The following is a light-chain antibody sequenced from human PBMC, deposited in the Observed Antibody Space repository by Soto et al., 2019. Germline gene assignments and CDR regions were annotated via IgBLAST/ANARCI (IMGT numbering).Light chain of an antibody. CDR2: AAS. V-gene: IGKV3-20*01. CDR3: QHYGNSAWT. CDR1: QNVRSPY. Sequence: EIVLTQSPGTLSLSPGERATLSCRASQNVRSPYLAWYQQKPGQAPRLLIYAASSRAAGIPDRFSGSGSGTDFTLTISRLEPEEFAVYYCQHYGNSAWTFGQGTKVEIK. J-gene: IGKJ1*01.